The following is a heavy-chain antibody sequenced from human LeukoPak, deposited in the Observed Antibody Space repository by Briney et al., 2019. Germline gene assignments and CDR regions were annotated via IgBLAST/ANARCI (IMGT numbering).Heavy chain of an antibody. CDR2: TYYRSKWYN. CDR3: VRDWDYGGKGDCFDF. D-gene: IGHD4-23*01. J-gene: IGHJ4*02. Sequence: SQTLSLTCAISGDSVSSNSAAWNWIRQSPSRGLEWLGRTYYRSKWYNEYAVSVKSRITINSDTSKTQFSLQLNSVTPEDAAVYYCVRDWDYGGKGDCFDFWGQGTLVTVSS. CDR1: GDSVSSNSAA. V-gene: IGHV6-1*01.